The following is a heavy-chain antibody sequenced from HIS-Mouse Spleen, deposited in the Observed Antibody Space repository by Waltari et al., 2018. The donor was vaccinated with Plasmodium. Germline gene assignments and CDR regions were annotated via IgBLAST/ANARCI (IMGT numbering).Heavy chain of an antibody. CDR3: ASSWYWYFDL. J-gene: IGHJ2*01. V-gene: IGHV3-7*01. D-gene: IGHD6-13*01. CDR2: IKQDGSEK. Sequence: EVQLVESGGGLVQPGGSLSPACAASCFTFSSYWMSWVRQAPGKGMEWVANIKQDGSEKYYVDSVKGRFTISRDNAKNSLYLQMNSLRAEDTAVYYCASSWYWYFDLWGRGTLVTVSS. CDR1: CFTFSSYW.